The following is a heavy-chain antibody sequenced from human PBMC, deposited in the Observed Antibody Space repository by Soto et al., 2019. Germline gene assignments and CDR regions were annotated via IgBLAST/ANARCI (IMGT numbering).Heavy chain of an antibody. J-gene: IGHJ4*02. Sequence: LRLSCAASGFTFSSYAMSWVRQAPGKGLEWVSAISGSGGSTYYADSVKGRFTISRDNSKNTLYLQMNSLRAEDTAVYYCAKDLIEYSSSYYFDYWGQGTLVTVSS. D-gene: IGHD6-6*01. CDR2: ISGSGGST. CDR3: AKDLIEYSSSYYFDY. V-gene: IGHV3-23*01. CDR1: GFTFSSYA.